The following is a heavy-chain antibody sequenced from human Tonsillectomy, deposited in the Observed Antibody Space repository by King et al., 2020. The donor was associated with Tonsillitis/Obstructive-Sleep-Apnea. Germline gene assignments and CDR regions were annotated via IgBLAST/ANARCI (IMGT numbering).Heavy chain of an antibody. CDR2: IDPSDSYT. Sequence: VQLVQSGAEVKKPGESLRISCKGSGYSFTSYWISWVRQMPGKGLEWMGRIDPSDSYTNYSPSFQGHVTISADKSISTAYLQWSSLKASDTAMYYCARLHLGGCSSTSCRNRDYWGQGTLVTVSS. CDR1: GYSFTSYW. V-gene: IGHV5-10-1*01. J-gene: IGHJ4*02. D-gene: IGHD2-2*01. CDR3: ARLHLGGCSSTSCRNRDY.